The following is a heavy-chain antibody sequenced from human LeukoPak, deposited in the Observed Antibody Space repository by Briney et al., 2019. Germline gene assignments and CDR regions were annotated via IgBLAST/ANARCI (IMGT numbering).Heavy chain of an antibody. CDR1: GFTFSSSV. J-gene: IGHJ4*02. CDR3: VSSRDGFNSPFDS. D-gene: IGHD5-24*01. Sequence: PGGSLRLSCSASGFTFSSSVMHWVRQAPGKGLEDVSAITTNGRRTYYADSVTGRFTISIDNSKNTLYLHMRSMRVEDTAVYYCVSSRDGFNSPFDSWGQGTLVTVSS. V-gene: IGHV3-64D*06. CDR2: ITTNGRRT.